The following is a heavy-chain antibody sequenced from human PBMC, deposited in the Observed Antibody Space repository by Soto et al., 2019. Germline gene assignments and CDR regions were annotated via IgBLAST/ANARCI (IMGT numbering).Heavy chain of an antibody. CDR3: ASSLAGPRIDY. J-gene: IGHJ4*02. CDR2: ISSSSSYI. Sequence: WGSLRLSCAASGFTFSSYSMNWVRQAPGKGLEWVSSISSSSSYIYYADSVKGRFTISRDNAKNSLYLQMNSLRAEDTAVYYCASSLAGPRIDYWGQETMVSVSA. CDR1: GFTFSSYS. D-gene: IGHD6-19*01. V-gene: IGHV3-21*01.